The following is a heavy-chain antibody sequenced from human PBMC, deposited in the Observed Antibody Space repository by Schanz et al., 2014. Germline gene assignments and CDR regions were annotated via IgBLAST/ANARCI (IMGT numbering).Heavy chain of an antibody. Sequence: EVQLVESGGGLVQPGGSLRLSCLASGFAFSSYGMNWLRQAPGKGLEWVSAINTGANTYYADSVRGRFTISRDNSKNTLYLQMNSLRAEDTAVYYCARDHTTESYYSAGPPIDYWGQGTLLTVSS. CDR2: INTGANT. J-gene: IGHJ4*02. CDR1: GFAFSSYG. V-gene: IGHV3-23*04. D-gene: IGHD1-26*01. CDR3: ARDHTTESYYSAGPPIDY.